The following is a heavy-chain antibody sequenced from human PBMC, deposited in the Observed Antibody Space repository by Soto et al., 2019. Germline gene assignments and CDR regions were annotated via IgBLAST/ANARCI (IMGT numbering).Heavy chain of an antibody. D-gene: IGHD3-22*01. J-gene: IGHJ4*02. V-gene: IGHV1-58*01. CDR3: AASGDYYDSSGYYGY. Sequence: QMQLVQSGPEVKKPGTSVKVSCKASGFTFTSSAVQWVRQARGQRLEWIGWIVVGSGSTSYAQKFQERVTITRDMSXXTAYMELSSLRSEDTAVYYCAASGDYYDSSGYYGYWGQGTLVTVSS. CDR1: GFTFTSSA. CDR2: IVVGSGST.